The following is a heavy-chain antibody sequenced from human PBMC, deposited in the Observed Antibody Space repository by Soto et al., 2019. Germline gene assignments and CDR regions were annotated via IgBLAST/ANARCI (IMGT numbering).Heavy chain of an antibody. V-gene: IGHV4-30-2*01. Sequence: SDTLSLTCAVSGGSISSGGYSWSWIRQPPGKGLEWIGYIYHSGSTYYNPSLKSRVTISVDRSKNQFSLKLSSVTAADTAVYYCARGNPQTPPGPSSIAAASGDYYYGMDVWGQGTTVTVSS. CDR1: GGSISSGGYS. CDR3: ARGNPQTPPGPSSIAAASGDYYYGMDV. D-gene: IGHD6-6*01. CDR2: IYHSGST. J-gene: IGHJ6*02.